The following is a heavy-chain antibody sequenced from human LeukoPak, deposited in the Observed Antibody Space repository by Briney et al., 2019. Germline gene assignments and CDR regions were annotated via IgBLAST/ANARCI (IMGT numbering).Heavy chain of an antibody. CDR2: IYHSGST. CDR1: GYSISSGYY. D-gene: IGHD1-26*01. Sequence: SETLSLTCTVSGYSISSGYYWGWIRQPPGKGLEWIGSIYHSGSTYYNPSLKSRVTISVDTSKNQFSLKLSSVTAADTAVYYCARADSGSYYSNYYYYMDVWGKGTTVTVSS. V-gene: IGHV4-38-2*02. CDR3: ARADSGSYYSNYYYYMDV. J-gene: IGHJ6*03.